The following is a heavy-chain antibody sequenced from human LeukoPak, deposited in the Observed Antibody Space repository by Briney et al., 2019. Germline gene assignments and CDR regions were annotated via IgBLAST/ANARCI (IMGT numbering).Heavy chain of an antibody. CDR3: AAPSGGTFYAPFAF. D-gene: IGHD1-26*01. CDR2: IYYSGHT. J-gene: IGHJ4*02. Sequence: SETLSLTCTVSGASISSSSHYWGWIRQPPGKGLEWIANIYYSGHTSYNPSLKSRVSISVDTSKNEFSLKLTSVSAADTAVYYCAAPSGGTFYAPFAFWGQGTMSSVSP. CDR1: GASISSSSHY. V-gene: IGHV4-39*01.